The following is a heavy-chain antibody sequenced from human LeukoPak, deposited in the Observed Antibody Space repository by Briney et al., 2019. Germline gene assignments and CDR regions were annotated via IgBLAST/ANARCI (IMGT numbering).Heavy chain of an antibody. CDR3: VKQWLRNAFDL. CDR1: GASISSGDYY. D-gene: IGHD3-22*01. Sequence: PSETLSLTCSVSGASISSGDYYWSWIRQPPGKGLEWIGYIYDGGNTYYNPSLKSRVTISVDTSKTQFSLRLRSVTAADTAVYYCVKQWLRNAFDLWGQGTMVTVSS. V-gene: IGHV4-30-4*01. CDR2: IYDGGNT. J-gene: IGHJ3*01.